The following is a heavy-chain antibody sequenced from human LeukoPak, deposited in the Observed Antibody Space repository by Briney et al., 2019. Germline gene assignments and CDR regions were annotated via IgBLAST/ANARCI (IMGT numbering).Heavy chain of an antibody. CDR3: ASAVGGSDSSGYYYYYMDV. CDR2: IYTSGST. V-gene: IGHV4-4*07. J-gene: IGHJ6*03. Sequence: SETLSLTCTVSGGSISSYYWSWIRQPAGKGLEWIGRIYTSGSTNYNPSLKSRVTMSVDTSKNQFSLKLSSLTAADTAVYYCASAVGGSDSSGYYYYYMDVWGKGTTVTVSS. CDR1: GGSISSYY. D-gene: IGHD3-22*01.